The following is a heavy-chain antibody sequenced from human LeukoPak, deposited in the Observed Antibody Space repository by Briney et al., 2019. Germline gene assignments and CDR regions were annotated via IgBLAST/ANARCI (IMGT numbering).Heavy chain of an antibody. CDR1: GFTFSSYA. D-gene: IGHD3-22*01. J-gene: IGHJ4*02. CDR2: ISYDGSNK. V-gene: IGHV3-30*09. Sequence: GGSLRLSCEASGFTFSSYAMHWVRQAPGKGLEWVAVISYDGSNKYYADSVKGRFAISRDNSKNTLYLQMNSLRAEDTAVYYCAKDPSITMMSRGYFDYWGQGTLVTVSS. CDR3: AKDPSITMMSRGYFDY.